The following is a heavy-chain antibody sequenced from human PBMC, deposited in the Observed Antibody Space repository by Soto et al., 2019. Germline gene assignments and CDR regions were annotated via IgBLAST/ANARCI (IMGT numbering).Heavy chain of an antibody. CDR3: ARTDIVVVPAAFEGAFDI. CDR2: IYYSGST. J-gene: IGHJ3*02. V-gene: IGHV4-31*03. D-gene: IGHD2-2*01. CDR1: GGSISSGGYY. Sequence: QVQLQESGPGLVKPSQTLSLTCTVSGGSISSGGYYWSWIRQHPGKGLEWIGYIYYSGSTYYNPSLKSRVTISVDTSKNQFSLKLSSVPAADTAVYYCARTDIVVVPAAFEGAFDIWGQGTMVTVSS.